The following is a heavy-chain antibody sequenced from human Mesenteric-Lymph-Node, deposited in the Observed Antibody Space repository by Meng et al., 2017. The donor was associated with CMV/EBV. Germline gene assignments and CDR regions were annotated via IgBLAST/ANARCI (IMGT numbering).Heavy chain of an antibody. D-gene: IGHD2-2*01. CDR2: ISGDGSST. CDR1: GFTFSNYW. CDR3: AREPYCSSTSCSRAFGP. J-gene: IGHJ5*02. Sequence: SGFTFSNYWMHWVSQTPKGLEWVSRISGDGSSTAYADSVEGRFTISRDNAENTLFLQMDSLGAEDTAVYYCAREPYCSSTSCSRAFGPWGRGTLVTVSS. V-gene: IGHV3-74*01.